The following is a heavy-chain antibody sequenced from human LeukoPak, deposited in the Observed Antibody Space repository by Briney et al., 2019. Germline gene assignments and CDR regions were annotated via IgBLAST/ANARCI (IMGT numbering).Heavy chain of an antibody. CDR3: ARKHYDSLDPDAFHI. CDR1: GGSISSYY. D-gene: IGHD3-16*01. Sequence: SETLSLTCTVSGGSISSYYWSWIRQPPGKGLEWIGYIYYSGSTNYSPSLKSRVTISVDTSKNQFSLKLSSVTAADTAVYYCARKHYDSLDPDAFHIWGQGAVVTVSS. J-gene: IGHJ3*02. CDR2: IYYSGST. V-gene: IGHV4-59*01.